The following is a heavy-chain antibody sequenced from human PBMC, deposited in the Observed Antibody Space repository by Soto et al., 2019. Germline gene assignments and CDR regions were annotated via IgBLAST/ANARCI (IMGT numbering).Heavy chain of an antibody. Sequence: QVQLQESGPGLVMPSETLSLTCTVSGDSISGSPYYWGWIRQPPGKRLEWMGSIFYDGYTVYTPSLXXRVTISVDTSKNQFSLKLTSVAASDTATYFCARLQTAVPHYWGQGILVTVSS. V-gene: IGHV4-39*01. CDR3: ARLQTAVPHY. CDR2: IFYDGYT. CDR1: GDSISGSPYY. D-gene: IGHD6-13*01. J-gene: IGHJ4*02.